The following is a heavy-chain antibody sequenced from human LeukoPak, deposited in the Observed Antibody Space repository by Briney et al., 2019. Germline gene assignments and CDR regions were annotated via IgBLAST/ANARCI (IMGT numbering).Heavy chain of an antibody. J-gene: IGHJ4*02. D-gene: IGHD1-26*01. CDR1: GYTFTRYG. V-gene: IGHV1-18*01. Sequence: GASVRVSCKASGYTFTRYGISWVRQAPGQGLQWLGWISASNGNTNYAQKFRDRVTMTTDTSTSTAYMELRSLRSDDTAVYYCARVWELLCADYWGQGTLVTVSS. CDR3: ARVWELLCADY. CDR2: ISASNGNT.